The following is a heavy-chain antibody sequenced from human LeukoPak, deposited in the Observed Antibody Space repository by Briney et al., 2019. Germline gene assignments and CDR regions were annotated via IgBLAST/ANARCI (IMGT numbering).Heavy chain of an antibody. V-gene: IGHV4-59*08. CDR1: GGSISSHY. CDR2: IYYSGST. Sequence: SETLSLTCTVSGGSISSHYWSWIRQPPGKGLEWIGYIYYSGSTNYNPSLKSRVTISVDTSKNQFSLKLSSVTAADTAVYYCARRSGGDCSSTSCYGGYFDYWGQGTLVTVSS. CDR3: ARRSGGDCSSTSCYGGYFDY. D-gene: IGHD2-2*01. J-gene: IGHJ4*02.